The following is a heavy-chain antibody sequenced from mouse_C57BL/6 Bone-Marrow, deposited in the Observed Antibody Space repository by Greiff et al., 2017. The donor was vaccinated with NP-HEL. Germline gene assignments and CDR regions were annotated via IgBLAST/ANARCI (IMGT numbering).Heavy chain of an antibody. J-gene: IGHJ2*01. Sequence: DVKLQESGPGLVKPSQSLSLTCSVTGYSITSGYYWNWIRQFPGNKLEWMGYISYDGSNNYNPSLKNRISITRDTSKNQFFLKLNSVTTEDTATYYCAREPGPDYFDYWGQGTTLTVSS. CDR1: GYSITSGYY. CDR2: ISYDGSN. CDR3: AREPGPDYFDY. V-gene: IGHV3-6*01.